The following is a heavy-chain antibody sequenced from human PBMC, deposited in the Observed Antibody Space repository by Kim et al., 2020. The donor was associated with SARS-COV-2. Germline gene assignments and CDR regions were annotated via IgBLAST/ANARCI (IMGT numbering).Heavy chain of an antibody. D-gene: IGHD3-22*01. Sequence: GGSLRLSCAASGFTFSSYWMSWVRQAPGKGLEWVANIKQDGSEKYYVDSVKGRFTISRDNAKNSLYLQMNSLRAEDTAVYYCARDLRITMIVVVTYYGMDVWGQGTTVTVSS. CDR3: ARDLRITMIVVVTYYGMDV. J-gene: IGHJ6*02. CDR1: GFTFSSYW. V-gene: IGHV3-7*01. CDR2: IKQDGSEK.